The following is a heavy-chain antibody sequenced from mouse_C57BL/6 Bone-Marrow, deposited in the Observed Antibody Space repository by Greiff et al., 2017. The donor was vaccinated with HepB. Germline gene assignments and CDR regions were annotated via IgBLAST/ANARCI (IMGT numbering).Heavy chain of an antibody. CDR2: IRSKSNNYAT. CDR3: VSGEDVLLSEAWFAY. CDR1: GFSFNTYA. D-gene: IGHD2-10*01. V-gene: IGHV10-1*01. J-gene: IGHJ3*01. Sequence: EVKLVESGGGLVQPKGSLKLSCAASGFSFNTYAMNWVRQAPGKGLEWVARIRSKSNNYATYYADSGKDRFTISRDDSESMLYLQMNNLKTEDTAMYYCVSGEDVLLSEAWFAYWGQGTLVTVSA.